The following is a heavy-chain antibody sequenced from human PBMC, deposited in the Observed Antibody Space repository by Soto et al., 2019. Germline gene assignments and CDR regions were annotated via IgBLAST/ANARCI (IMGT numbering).Heavy chain of an antibody. CDR2: ISSSTSYI. Sequence: PGGSLRLSCAASGFTFSHYNMNWVRQAPGKGLEWVSFISSSTSYIYHADSVKGRFTISRDNAKSSLYLQMNSLRVEDTAVYYCARDIRPSFESSGYYVSAYWGQGTQVTVSS. V-gene: IGHV3-21*03. J-gene: IGHJ4*02. CDR3: ARDIRPSFESSGYYVSAY. D-gene: IGHD3-22*01. CDR1: GFTFSHYN.